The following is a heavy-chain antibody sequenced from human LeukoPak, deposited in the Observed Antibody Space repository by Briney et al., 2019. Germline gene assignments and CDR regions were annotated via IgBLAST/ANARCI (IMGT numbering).Heavy chain of an antibody. Sequence: SETLSLTCTVSGGSISSSSYYWGWIRQPPGKGLEWIGSIYYSGSTYYNPSLKSRVTISVDTSKNQFSLKLSSVTAADTAVYYCASGYSSSWYVGYAFDIWGQGTMVTVSS. J-gene: IGHJ3*02. CDR3: ASGYSSSWYVGYAFDI. CDR1: GGSISSSSYY. V-gene: IGHV4-39*01. CDR2: IYYSGST. D-gene: IGHD6-13*01.